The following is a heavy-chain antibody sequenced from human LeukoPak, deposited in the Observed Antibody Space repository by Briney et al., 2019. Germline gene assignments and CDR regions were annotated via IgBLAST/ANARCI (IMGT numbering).Heavy chain of an antibody. CDR2: IRYDGSNK. Sequence: GGSLRLSCAASGFTFSSYGMHWVRQAPGKGLEWVAFIRYDGSNKYYADSVKGRFTISRDNSKNTLYLQMNSLRAEDTAVYYCAKDQGDYGDYPPSYGMDVWGQGTTVTVSS. CDR3: AKDQGDYGDYPPSYGMDV. J-gene: IGHJ6*02. D-gene: IGHD4-17*01. V-gene: IGHV3-30*02. CDR1: GFTFSSYG.